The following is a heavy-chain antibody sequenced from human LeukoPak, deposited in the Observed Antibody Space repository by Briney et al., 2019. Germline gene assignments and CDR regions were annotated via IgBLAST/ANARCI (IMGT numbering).Heavy chain of an antibody. D-gene: IGHD2-21*02. CDR1: GFTFSSYW. CDR2: ITADGSGA. V-gene: IGHV3-74*03. J-gene: IGHJ4*02. Sequence: PGGSLRLSCAASGFTFSSYWMHWVRQAPGKGLEWVSRITADGSGAQYADSVRGRFIISRDNAKNTLYLQMNSLKAEDTAVYYCARFAVVTAGDFRGQGALVAVSS. CDR3: ARFAVVTAGDF.